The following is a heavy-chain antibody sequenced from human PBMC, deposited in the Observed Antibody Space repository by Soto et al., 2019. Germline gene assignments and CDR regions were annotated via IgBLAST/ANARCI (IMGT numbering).Heavy chain of an antibody. CDR1: GYTFTRFG. CDR2: ISPYSGET. J-gene: IGHJ4*02. CDR3: ARGPVAGSDF. Sequence: VQLVQSGAEVKKPAASVNVSCKASGYTFTRFGIVWVRQAPGQGLEWMGWISPYSGETRYAEKFQDRLTLTTDTATKTDYMDLRRRSYDDTAEYFCARGPVAGSDFWGQGTLVTVSS. D-gene: IGHD6-19*01. V-gene: IGHV1-18*01.